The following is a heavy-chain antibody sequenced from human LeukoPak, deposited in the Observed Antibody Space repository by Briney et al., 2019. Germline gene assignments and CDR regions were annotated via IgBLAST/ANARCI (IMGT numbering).Heavy chain of an antibody. Sequence: GGSLRLSCAASGFTFSSYSMNWVRQAPGKGLEWVSSISSSSSYIYYADSVKGRFTISRDNAKNPLYLQMNSLRAEDTAVHYCARKYDGSGYYYYYYGMDVWGQGTTVTVSS. CDR2: ISSSSSYI. CDR3: ARKYDGSGYYYYYYGMDV. V-gene: IGHV3-21*01. J-gene: IGHJ6*02. CDR1: GFTFSSYS. D-gene: IGHD3-22*01.